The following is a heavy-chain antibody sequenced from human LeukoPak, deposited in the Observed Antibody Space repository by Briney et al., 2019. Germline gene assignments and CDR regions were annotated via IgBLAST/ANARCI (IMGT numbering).Heavy chain of an antibody. J-gene: IGHJ6*02. CDR1: GFTFSTYA. CDR2: ITSNGGST. V-gene: IGHV3-64*01. Sequence: GGSLRLSCAASGFTFSTYAMHWVRQAPGKGLDYVSAITSNGGSTYYASSVKGRFTISRDNSKNTLYLQMGSLRAEDMAVYYCARVPPLAAYYYYGIDVWGQGTTVTVSS. D-gene: IGHD3-16*01. CDR3: ARVPPLAAYYYYGIDV.